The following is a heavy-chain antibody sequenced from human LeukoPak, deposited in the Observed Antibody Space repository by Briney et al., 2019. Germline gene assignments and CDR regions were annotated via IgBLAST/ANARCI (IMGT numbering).Heavy chain of an antibody. J-gene: IGHJ4*02. CDR3: ALGDPSSS. D-gene: IGHD6-13*01. Sequence: GGSLRLSCAASGFTFSSYAMTWVRQAPGKGLEWVSVVYSGGSTYYADSVKGRFTISRDSSKNTLYLQMNSLRAEDTAVYYCALGDPSSSWGQGTLVTVSS. V-gene: IGHV3-66*01. CDR2: VYSGGST. CDR1: GFTFSSYA.